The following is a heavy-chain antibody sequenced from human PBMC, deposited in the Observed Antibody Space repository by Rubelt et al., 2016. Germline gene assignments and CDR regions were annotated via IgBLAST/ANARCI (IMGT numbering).Heavy chain of an antibody. J-gene: IGHJ4*02. CDR3: ARGETLWFLDY. CDR1: GGSFSGYY. D-gene: IGHD3-10*01. CDR2: INHSGST. Sequence: QVQLQQWGAGLLKPSETLSLTCAVYGGSFSGYYWSWIRQPPGKGLDWIGEINHSGSTNYNPSLKSRVTISVDTSKNQFSLKLSSVTAADTAVYYCARGETLWFLDYWGQGTLVTVSS. V-gene: IGHV4-34*01.